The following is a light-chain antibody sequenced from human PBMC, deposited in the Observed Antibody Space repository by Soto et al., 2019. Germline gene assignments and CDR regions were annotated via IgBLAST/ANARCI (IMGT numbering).Light chain of an antibody. CDR1: QSVSSK. J-gene: IGKJ5*01. Sequence: EIVMTQSPATLSVSPGERATLSCRASQSVSSKLAWYQQKPGQAPRLLIYGASTRATGIPVRFSGSGSGTEFTLTISSLQSEDFAVYYCQQYNKWPPITFGQGTRLENK. CDR3: QQYNKWPPIT. CDR2: GAS. V-gene: IGKV3-15*01.